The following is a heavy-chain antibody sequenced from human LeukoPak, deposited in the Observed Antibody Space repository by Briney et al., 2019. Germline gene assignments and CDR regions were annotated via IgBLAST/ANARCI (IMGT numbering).Heavy chain of an antibody. V-gene: IGHV3-23*01. J-gene: IGHJ4*02. CDR2: IFPSGGEI. D-gene: IGHD3-22*01. CDR3: ARPQGYFAANFDY. CDR1: GFTFSTFA. Sequence: GGSLRLSCAASGFTFSTFAMIWVRQPPGKGLEWVSSIFPSGGEIHYADSVRGRLTISRDNSKSTLSLQMNSLRGEDTAVFYCARPQGYFAANFDYWGQGTLVTVSS.